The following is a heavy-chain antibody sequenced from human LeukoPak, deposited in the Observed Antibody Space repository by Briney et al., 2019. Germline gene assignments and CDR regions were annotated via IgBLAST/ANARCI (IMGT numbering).Heavy chain of an antibody. CDR2: ISSSSSYI. Sequence: GGSLRLSCAASGFTFSSYTMNWVRQAPGKGLEWVSCISSSSSYIHYADSVKGRFTISRDNAKNSLYLQMNSLRAEDTAVYYCARTPGALWFGELLDPLIDYWGQGTLVTVSS. CDR3: ARTPGALWFGELLDPLIDY. CDR1: GFTFSSYT. V-gene: IGHV3-21*01. J-gene: IGHJ4*02. D-gene: IGHD3-10*01.